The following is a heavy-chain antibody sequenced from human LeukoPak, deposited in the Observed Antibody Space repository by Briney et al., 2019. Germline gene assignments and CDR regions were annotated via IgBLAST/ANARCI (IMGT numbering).Heavy chain of an antibody. CDR3: AKTRGKYASATSFAS. CDR1: GCTFDDYT. J-gene: IGHJ5*01. Sequence: GGSLRLSCAASGCTFDDYTIHGFRQAPAKVLDWVSCITWNSAVLGYAHSVKGRFTISRDNAKHSLYQQMNSLLAVDMALYYCAKTRGKYASATSFASWRERALVTVSS. D-gene: IGHD3-10*01. V-gene: IGHV3-9*03. CDR2: ITWNSAVL.